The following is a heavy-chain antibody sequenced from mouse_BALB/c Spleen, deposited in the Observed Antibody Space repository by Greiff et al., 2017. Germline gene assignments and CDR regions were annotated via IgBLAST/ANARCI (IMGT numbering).Heavy chain of an antibody. CDR3: GTSNYYGSSPFAY. CDR2: INPYNGDT. D-gene: IGHD1-1*01. J-gene: IGHJ3*01. Sequence: EVQVVESGPELVKPGASVKISCKASGYSFTGYFMNWVKQSHGKSLEWIGRINPYNGDTFYNQKFKGKATLTVDKSSSTAHMELLSLTSEDSAVYYCGTSNYYGSSPFAYWGQGTLVTVSA. CDR1: GYSFTGYF. V-gene: IGHV1-37*01.